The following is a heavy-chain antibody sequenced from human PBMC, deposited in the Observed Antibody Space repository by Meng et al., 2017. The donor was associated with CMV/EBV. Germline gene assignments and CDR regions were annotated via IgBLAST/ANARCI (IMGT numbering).Heavy chain of an antibody. J-gene: IGHJ4*02. CDR2: IYWDDDK. V-gene: IGHV2-5*02. CDR3: ARIAAAGRFDY. CDR1: GFSLSTSGVG. Sequence: QITLKESGPTLVKPTQPLTLPCPFSGFSLSTSGVGVGWIRQPPGKALEWLALIYWDDDKRYSPSLKSRLTITKDTSKNQVVLTMTNMDPVDTATYYCARIAAAGRFDYWGQGTLVTVSS. D-gene: IGHD6-13*01.